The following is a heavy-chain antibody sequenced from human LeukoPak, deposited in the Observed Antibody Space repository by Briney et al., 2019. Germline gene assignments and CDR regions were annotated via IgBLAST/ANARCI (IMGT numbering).Heavy chain of an antibody. V-gene: IGHV4-38-2*01. J-gene: IGHJ5*02. Sequence: PSETLSLTCAVSGYSISSGYYWGWIRQPPGKGLEWIGSIYHSGSTYYNPSLKSRVTISVDTSKNQFSLKLSSVTAADTAVYYCARGLGYRGWFDPWGQGTLVTVSS. CDR3: ARGLGYRGWFDP. D-gene: IGHD3-16*02. CDR2: IYHSGST. CDR1: GYSISSGYY.